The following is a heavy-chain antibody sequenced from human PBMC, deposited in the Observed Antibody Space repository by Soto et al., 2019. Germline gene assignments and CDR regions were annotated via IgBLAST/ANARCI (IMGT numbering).Heavy chain of an antibody. CDR3: ARDGNLYGSSWGYFQH. D-gene: IGHD6-13*01. V-gene: IGHV3-48*01. J-gene: IGHJ1*01. CDR1: GFTFSSYS. CDR2: ISSSSSTI. Sequence: GGSLRLSCAASGFTFSSYSMNWVRQAPGKGLEWVSYISSSSSTIYYADSVKGRFTISRDNAKNSLYLQMNSLRAEDTAVYYCARDGNLYGSSWGYFQHWGQGTLVTVSS.